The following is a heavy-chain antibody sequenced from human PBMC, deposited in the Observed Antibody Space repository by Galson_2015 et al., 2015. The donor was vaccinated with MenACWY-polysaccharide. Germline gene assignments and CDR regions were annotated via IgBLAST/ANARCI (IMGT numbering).Heavy chain of an antibody. V-gene: IGHV1-18*01. CDR2: ISAYNGNT. CDR3: ARVNTIFGVVINRYYYYGMDV. CDR1: GYTFTSYG. J-gene: IGHJ6*02. Sequence: SVKVSCKASGYTFTSYGISWVRQAPGQGLEWMGWISAYNGNTNYAQKLQGRVTMTTDTSTSTAYMEPRSLRSDDTAVYYCARVNTIFGVVINRYYYYGMDVWGQGTTVTVSS. D-gene: IGHD3-3*01.